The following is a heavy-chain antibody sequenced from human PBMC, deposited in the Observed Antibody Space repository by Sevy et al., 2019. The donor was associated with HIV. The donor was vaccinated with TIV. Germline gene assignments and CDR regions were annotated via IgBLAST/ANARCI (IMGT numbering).Heavy chain of an antibody. V-gene: IGHV4-59*08. CDR2: IYYNGQI. CDR1: GFSFTSLY. Sequence: SETLSLTCTVSGFSFTSLYLNWIRQPPGKGLEWIANIYYNGQINYNPALKRRVTLSLDTSKNQFSLRLSSVTAADTAMYYCAGENAWGRGYSWGQGTLVTVSS. CDR3: AGENAWGRGYS. D-gene: IGHD1-26*01. J-gene: IGHJ4*02.